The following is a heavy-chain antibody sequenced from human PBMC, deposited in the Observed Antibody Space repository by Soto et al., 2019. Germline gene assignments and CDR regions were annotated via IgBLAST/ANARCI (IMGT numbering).Heavy chain of an antibody. CDR3: AAEDDILPGDAFDI. CDR2: MNPNSGNT. Sequence: GASVKVSCKASGYTFTSYDSNWARQATGQGLEWMGWMNPNSGNTNYAQKFQERVTMTRNTSTSTAYMELSSLRSEDTAVYYCAAEDDILPGDAFDIWGQGTMVTVSS. CDR1: GYTFTSYD. J-gene: IGHJ3*02. D-gene: IGHD3-9*01. V-gene: IGHV1-8*01.